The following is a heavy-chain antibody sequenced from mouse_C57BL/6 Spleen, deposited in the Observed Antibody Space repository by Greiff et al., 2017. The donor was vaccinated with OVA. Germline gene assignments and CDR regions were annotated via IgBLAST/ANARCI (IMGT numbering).Heavy chain of an antibody. D-gene: IGHD2-3*01. V-gene: IGHV1-50*01. CDR1: GYTFTSYW. Sequence: VQLQQPGAELVKPGASVKLSCKASGYTFTSYWMQWVKQRPGQGLEWIGEIDPSDSYTNYNQKFKGKATLTVDTSSSTAYMQLSSLTSEDSAVYYCARSDGYYWGQGTTRTVSS. CDR3: ARSDGYY. J-gene: IGHJ2*01. CDR2: IDPSDSYT.